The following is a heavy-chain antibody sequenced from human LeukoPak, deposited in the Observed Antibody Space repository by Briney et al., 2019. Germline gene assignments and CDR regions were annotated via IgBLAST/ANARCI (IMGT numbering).Heavy chain of an antibody. CDR3: ARSHTVKGHLTFDY. D-gene: IGHD2-8*02. V-gene: IGHV1-2*02. Sequence: ASVKVSCKASGYTFTGYYMHWVRQAPRQGLEWMGWINPNSGGTNYAQKFQGRVTMTRDTSISTAYMELSRLRSDDTAVYYCARSHTVKGHLTFDYWGQGTLVTVSS. CDR2: INPNSGGT. J-gene: IGHJ4*02. CDR1: GYTFTGYY.